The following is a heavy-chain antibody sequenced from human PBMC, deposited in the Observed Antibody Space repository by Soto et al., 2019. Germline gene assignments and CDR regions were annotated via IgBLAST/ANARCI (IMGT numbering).Heavy chain of an antibody. CDR3: ATYFYDGRGFDFDF. CDR1: GGPSSGYF. D-gene: IGHD3-22*01. V-gene: IGHV4-34*01. Sequence: PSETLSLTCAVYGGPSSGYFWSWVRQPPGKGLEWIGHITHTGSTNYKPSLKSRVTISLDTSRNHFSLKLTSVTAADTAVYYCATYFYDGRGFDFDFWSQGTLVTVSS. J-gene: IGHJ4*02. CDR2: ITHTGST.